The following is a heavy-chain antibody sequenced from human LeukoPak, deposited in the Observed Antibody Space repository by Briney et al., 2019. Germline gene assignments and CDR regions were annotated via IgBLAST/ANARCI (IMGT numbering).Heavy chain of an antibody. CDR2: ISGSGGST. D-gene: IGHD3-10*01. CDR3: AKRGVVVRVILVGFHKEAYYFDS. V-gene: IGHV3-23*01. Sequence: GGSLRLSCGVSGITLSNYGMSWVRQAPGKGLEWVAGISGSGGSTYYTDSVKGRFTISRDNPKNTLYLQMNSLRAEDTAAYFCAKRGVVVRVILVGFHKEAYYFDSWGQGALVTVSS. J-gene: IGHJ4*02. CDR1: GITLSNYG.